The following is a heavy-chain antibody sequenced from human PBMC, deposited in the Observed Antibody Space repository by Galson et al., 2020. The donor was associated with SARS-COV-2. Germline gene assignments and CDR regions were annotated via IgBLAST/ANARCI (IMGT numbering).Heavy chain of an antibody. CDR1: GFTFSSYA. CDR3: AKDPPYSSGWGGVGHYYYGMDV. CDR2: ISGSGGST. V-gene: IGHV3-23*01. D-gene: IGHD6-19*01. Sequence: GGSLRLSCAASGFTFSSYAMSWVRQAPGKGLEWVSAISGSGGSTYYADSVKGRFTISRDNSKNTLYLQMNSLRAEDTAVYYCAKDPPYSSGWGGVGHYYYGMDVWGQGTTVTVSS. J-gene: IGHJ6*02.